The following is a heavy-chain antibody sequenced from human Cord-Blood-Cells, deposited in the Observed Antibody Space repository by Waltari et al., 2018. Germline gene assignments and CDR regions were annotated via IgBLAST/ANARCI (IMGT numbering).Heavy chain of an antibody. D-gene: IGHD4-4*01. CDR1: GDSVSSNSAA. Sequence: QVQLQQSGPGLVKPSQTLSLTCAIPGDSVSSNSAAWNWIRQAPSRGLEWLGRTYYRSKWYNAYAVSVKSRITINPDTSKNHFSLQLNSVTPEDTAVYYCAREDDYSNYGWFDPWGQGTLVTVSS. CDR2: TYYRSKWYN. CDR3: AREDDYSNYGWFDP. J-gene: IGHJ5*02. V-gene: IGHV6-1*01.